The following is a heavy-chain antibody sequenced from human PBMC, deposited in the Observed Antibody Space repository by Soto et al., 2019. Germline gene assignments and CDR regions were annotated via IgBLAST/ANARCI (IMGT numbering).Heavy chain of an antibody. CDR3: ARVDYGDYAGWFDP. V-gene: IGHV4-30-4*01. CDR2: IYYSGST. J-gene: IGHJ5*02. CDR1: GGSISSGDYY. Sequence: QVQLQESGPGLVKPSQTLSLTCTVSGGSISSGDYYWSWIRQPPGKGLEWIGYIYYSGSTYYNPSLKSRVTXLVXTXRNPFPLKLRSVTAADTAVYYCARVDYGDYAGWFDPWGQGTLVTVSS. D-gene: IGHD4-17*01.